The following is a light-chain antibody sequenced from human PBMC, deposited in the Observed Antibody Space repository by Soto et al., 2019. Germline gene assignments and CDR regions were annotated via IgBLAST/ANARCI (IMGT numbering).Light chain of an antibody. Sequence: EIVLTQSPATLSVSPGERATLSCRASQSVSSNLAWYQKKPGQAPRLLIDGASSRATGIPVMFSGSVSGTEFTLTISSLQSEDFAVYYCQQYNNWPLTFGQGTRLEIK. CDR1: QSVSSN. CDR2: GAS. CDR3: QQYNNWPLT. J-gene: IGKJ5*01. V-gene: IGKV3-15*01.